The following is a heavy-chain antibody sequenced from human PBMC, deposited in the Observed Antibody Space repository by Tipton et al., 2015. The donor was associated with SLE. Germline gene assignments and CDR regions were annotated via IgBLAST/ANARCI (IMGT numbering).Heavy chain of an antibody. CDR1: GVSISSFY. CDR2: IYMDGNT. V-gene: IGHV4-4*08. J-gene: IGHJ4*02. D-gene: IGHD2-21*02. Sequence: TLSLTCTVSGVSISSFYWNWFRQPPGKRLEWIGCIYMDGNTHYNPSFKSRVTISVDRSKNQFSLKWSSVSAADTAVCYCARGDNNSWRLRLWGQGTLVTVSS. CDR3: ARGDNNSWRLRL.